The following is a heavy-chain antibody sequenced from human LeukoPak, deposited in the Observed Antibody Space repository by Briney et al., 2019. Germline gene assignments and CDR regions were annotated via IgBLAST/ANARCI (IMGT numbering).Heavy chain of an antibody. Sequence: PSETLSLTCTVSGGSISSGGYYWSWIRQPPGKGLEWIGYIYHSGSTYYDPSLRSRVTISVDTSKNQFSLKLSSVTAADTAVYYCASSWFGEFLPGYWGQGTLVTVSS. CDR1: GGSISSGGYY. CDR2: IYHSGST. CDR3: ASSWFGEFLPGY. J-gene: IGHJ4*02. V-gene: IGHV4-30-2*05. D-gene: IGHD3-10*01.